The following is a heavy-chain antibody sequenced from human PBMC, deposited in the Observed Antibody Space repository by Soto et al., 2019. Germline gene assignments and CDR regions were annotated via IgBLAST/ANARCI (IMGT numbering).Heavy chain of an antibody. CDR2: IIPIFGTA. CDR3: ASGIRQSYFDY. D-gene: IGHD2-21*01. Sequence: PSVKVSCKASGGTFSSYAISWVRQAPGQGLEWMGGIIPIFGTANYAQKFQGRVTITADESTSTAYMELSSLRSEDTVVYYCASGIRQSYFDYWGQGTLVTVSS. V-gene: IGHV1-69*13. CDR1: GGTFSSYA. J-gene: IGHJ4*02.